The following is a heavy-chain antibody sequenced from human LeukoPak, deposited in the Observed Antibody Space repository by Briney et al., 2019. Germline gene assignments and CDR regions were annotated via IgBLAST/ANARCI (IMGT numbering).Heavy chain of an antibody. V-gene: IGHV3-11*04. CDR1: GFTFSDYY. CDR3: ARDRGYCRSTSCYSYWFDS. Sequence: GGSLRLSCAASGFTFSDYYMSWIRQAPGKGLEWVSYISSSGGTIYYADSVKGRFTISRDNADNSLYLQMNSLRGEDTAVYYCARDRGYCRSTSCYSYWFDSWGQGTLVTVSS. D-gene: IGHD2-2*03. J-gene: IGHJ5*01. CDR2: ISSSGGTI.